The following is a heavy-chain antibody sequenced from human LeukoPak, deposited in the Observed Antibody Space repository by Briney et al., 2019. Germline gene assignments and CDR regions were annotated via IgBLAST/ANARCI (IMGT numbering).Heavy chain of an antibody. CDR2: IYYSGST. D-gene: IGHD3-10*01. V-gene: IGHV4-59*01. CDR1: GGSISSYY. J-gene: IGHJ4*02. CDR3: ARALGRGRITMVRGAPSYFDY. Sequence: SETLSLTCTVSGGSISSYYWSWIRQPPGKGLEWIGYIYYSGSTNYNPSLKSRVIISVDTSKNQFSLKLSYVTAADTAVYYCARALGRGRITMVRGAPSYFDYWGQGTLVTVSS.